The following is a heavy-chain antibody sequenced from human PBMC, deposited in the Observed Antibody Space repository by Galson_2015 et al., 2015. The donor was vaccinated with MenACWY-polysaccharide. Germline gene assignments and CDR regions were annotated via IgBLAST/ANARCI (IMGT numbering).Heavy chain of an antibody. CDR1: GGSISSSSYY. V-gene: IGHV4-39*07. D-gene: IGHD6-19*01. J-gene: IGHJ6*02. CDR2: IYYSEST. Sequence: SETLSLTCTVSGGSISSSSYYWGWIRQPPGKGLEWIGSIYYSESTYYNPSLKSRVTISVDTSKNQFSLKLSSVTAADTAVYYCASGLVLGYYGMDVWGQGTTVTVSS. CDR3: ASGLVLGYYGMDV.